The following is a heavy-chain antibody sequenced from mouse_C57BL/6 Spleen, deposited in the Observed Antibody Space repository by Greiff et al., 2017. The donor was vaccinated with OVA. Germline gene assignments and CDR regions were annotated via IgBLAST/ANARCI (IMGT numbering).Heavy chain of an antibody. CDR3: AREEGSAYYFDY. CDR2: ISDGGSYT. D-gene: IGHD1-1*02. CDR1: GFTFSSYA. J-gene: IGHJ2*01. Sequence: VQLKESGGGLVKPGGSLKLSCAASGFTFSSYAMSWVRQTPEKRLEWVATISDGGSYTYYPDNVKGRFTISRDNAKNNLYLQMSHLKSEDTAMYYCAREEGSAYYFDYWGQGTTLTVSS. V-gene: IGHV5-4*01.